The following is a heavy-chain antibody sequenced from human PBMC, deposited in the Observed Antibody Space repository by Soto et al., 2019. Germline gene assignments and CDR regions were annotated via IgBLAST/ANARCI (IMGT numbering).Heavy chain of an antibody. V-gene: IGHV3-21*01. Sequence: PGGSLRLSCAASGFTFSSYSMNWVRQAPGKGLEWVSSISSSSSYIYYADSVKGRFTISRDNAKNSLYLQMNSLRAEDTAVYYCARGGYSGYDPDYWGQGTLVTVSS. CDR3: ARGGYSGYDPDY. D-gene: IGHD5-12*01. CDR2: ISSSSSYI. J-gene: IGHJ4*02. CDR1: GFTFSSYS.